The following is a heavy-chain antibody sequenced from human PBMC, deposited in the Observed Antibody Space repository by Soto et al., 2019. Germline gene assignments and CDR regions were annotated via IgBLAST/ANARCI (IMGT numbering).Heavy chain of an antibody. CDR1: GSSISSGGYY. CDR2: IYYSGST. Sequence: SETLSLTCTVSGSSISSGGYYWSWIRQHPGKGLEWIGYIYYSGSTYYNPSLKSRVTISVDTSKNQFSLKLSSVTAADTAVYYCARAPHAFYYYYYMDVWGKGSTATVS. V-gene: IGHV4-31*03. CDR3: ARAPHAFYYYYYMDV. J-gene: IGHJ6*03.